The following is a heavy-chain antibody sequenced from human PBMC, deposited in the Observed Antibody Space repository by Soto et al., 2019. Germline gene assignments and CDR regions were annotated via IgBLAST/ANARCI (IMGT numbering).Heavy chain of an antibody. J-gene: IGHJ3*02. Sequence: GGSLRLSCAASGFTFDDYAMHWVRQAPGKGLEWVSGISWNSGSIGYADSVKGRFTISRDNAKNSLYLQMNSLRAEDTALYYCAKSGEGGDAFDIWGQGTMVTVSS. CDR1: GFTFDDYA. CDR2: ISWNSGSI. V-gene: IGHV3-9*01. D-gene: IGHD5-12*01. CDR3: AKSGEGGDAFDI.